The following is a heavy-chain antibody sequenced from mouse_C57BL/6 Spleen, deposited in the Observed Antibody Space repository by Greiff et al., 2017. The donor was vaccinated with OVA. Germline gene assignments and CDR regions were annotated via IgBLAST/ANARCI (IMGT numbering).Heavy chain of an antibody. CDR2: IDPSDSYT. CDR3: AALYYDYDVSFAY. J-gene: IGHJ3*01. D-gene: IGHD2-4*01. Sequence: VQLQQPGAELVRPGTSVKLSCKASGYTFTSYWMHWVKQRPGQGLEWIGVIDPSDSYTNYNQKFKGKATLTVDTSYSTAYMQLSSLTSEDSAVYYCAALYYDYDVSFAYWGQGTLVTVSA. CDR1: GYTFTSYW. V-gene: IGHV1-59*01.